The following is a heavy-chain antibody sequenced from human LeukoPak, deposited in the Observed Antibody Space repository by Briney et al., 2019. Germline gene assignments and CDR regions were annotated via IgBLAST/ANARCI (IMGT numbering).Heavy chain of an antibody. CDR1: GVTFRSYS. Sequence: SGGSLRLSCADSGVTFRSYSMNWVRQAPGKGLEWVSYISSSSSTIYYADSVKGRFTISRDNAKNSLYLQMNSLRAEDTAVYYCARDRKDAGYSGYGVDYWGQGTLVTVSS. CDR3: ARDRKDAGYSGYGVDY. CDR2: ISSSSSTI. V-gene: IGHV3-48*04. D-gene: IGHD5-12*01. J-gene: IGHJ4*02.